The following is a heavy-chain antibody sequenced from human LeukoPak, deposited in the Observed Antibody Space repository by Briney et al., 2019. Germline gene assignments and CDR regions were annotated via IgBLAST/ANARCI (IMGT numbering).Heavy chain of an antibody. J-gene: IGHJ5*02. CDR2: IYYRGST. CDR3: ARHEYSGSYYGLSWFDP. CDR1: GGSISSSGYY. V-gene: IGHV4-39*01. D-gene: IGHD1-26*01. Sequence: SETLSLTCTVSGGSISSSGYYWGWIRQPPGKGLEWIASIYYRGSTYYNPSLKSRVTISVDTSKNQLSLKLSSLTAADTAVYYCARHEYSGSYYGLSWFDPWGQGTLVTVSS.